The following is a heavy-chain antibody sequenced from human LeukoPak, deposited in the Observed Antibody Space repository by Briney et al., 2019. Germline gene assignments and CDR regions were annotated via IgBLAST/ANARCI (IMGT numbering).Heavy chain of an antibody. J-gene: IGHJ5*02. CDR1: GFTFSNYW. V-gene: IGHV3-74*03. Sequence: GGSLRLSCVASGFTFSNYWMHWVRQDPGKGLVWFSRINSDGSSTTYADSVKGRFTISRDNAENTLYLQMNSLRAEDTAVYYCTRDPHGYWWFDPLGQGTLVTVSS. CDR2: INSDGSST. CDR3: TRDPHGYWWFDP. D-gene: IGHD5-18*01.